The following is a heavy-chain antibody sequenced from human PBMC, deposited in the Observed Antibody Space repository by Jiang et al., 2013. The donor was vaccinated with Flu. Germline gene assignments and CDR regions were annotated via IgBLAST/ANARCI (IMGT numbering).Heavy chain of an antibody. CDR1: GGSISSSSYY. D-gene: IGHD3-10*02. Sequence: SGSGLVKPSETLSLTCTVSGGSISSSSYYWGWIRQPPGKGLEWIGSIYYSGSTYYNPSLKSRVTISVDTSKNQFSLKLSSVTAADTAVYYCARQEYVDYGMDVWGQGTTVTVSS. V-gene: IGHV4-39*01. CDR2: IYYSGST. CDR3: ARQEYVDYGMDV. J-gene: IGHJ6*02.